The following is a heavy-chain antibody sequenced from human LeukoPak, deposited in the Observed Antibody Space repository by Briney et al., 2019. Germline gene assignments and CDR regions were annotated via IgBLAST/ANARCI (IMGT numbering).Heavy chain of an antibody. J-gene: IGHJ5*02. Sequence: GASVKVSCKASGYTFTGYYMHWVRQAPGQGLEWMGWINPNSGGTNYAQKFQGRVTMTRDTSISTAYMELSRLRSDDTAVYYCARGVGYYDSSGYYLGEWFDPWGQGTLVTVSS. CDR3: ARGVGYYDSSGYYLGEWFDP. CDR1: GYTFTGYY. D-gene: IGHD3-22*01. CDR2: INPNSGGT. V-gene: IGHV1-2*02.